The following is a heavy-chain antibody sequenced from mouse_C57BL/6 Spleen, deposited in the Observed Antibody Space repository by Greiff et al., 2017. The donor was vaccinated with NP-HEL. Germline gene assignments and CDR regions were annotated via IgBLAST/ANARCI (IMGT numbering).Heavy chain of an antibody. CDR1: GYTFTDYY. J-gene: IGHJ4*01. V-gene: IGHV1-26*01. D-gene: IGHD1-1*01. Sequence: EVQLQQSGPELVKPGASVKISCKASGYTFTDYYMNWVKQSHGKSLEWIGDINPNNGGTSYNQKFKGKATLTVDKSSSTAYMELRSLTSEDSAVYYCARRRGKFWDYYGSYYAMDYWGQGTSVTVSS. CDR2: INPNNGGT. CDR3: ARRRGKFWDYYGSYYAMDY.